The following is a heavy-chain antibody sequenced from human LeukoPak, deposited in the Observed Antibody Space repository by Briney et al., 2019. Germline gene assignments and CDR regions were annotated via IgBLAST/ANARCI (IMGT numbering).Heavy chain of an antibody. CDR2: INPSGGTT. J-gene: IGHJ4*02. CDR3: ASGITIFGLEYGG. CDR1: GYTFTSYH. Sequence: ASVKVSCKASGYTFTSYHMHWVRQAPGQGLEWMGIINPSGGTTNYAQKFRGRVTMTRDMSTSTVYMELSSLRSEDTAVYYCASGITIFGLEYGGWGQGTLVTVSS. V-gene: IGHV1-46*01. D-gene: IGHD3-3*01.